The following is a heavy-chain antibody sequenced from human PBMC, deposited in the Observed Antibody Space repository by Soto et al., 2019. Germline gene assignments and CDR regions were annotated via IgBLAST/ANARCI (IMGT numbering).Heavy chain of an antibody. V-gene: IGHV3-23*01. J-gene: IGHJ6*02. D-gene: IGHD4-17*01. CDR3: VKDKGSTVSPSDYYYSDMDV. CDR2: IGYGGGGT. Sequence: EVQLLESGGGLVQPGGSLRLSCVASGLTFSNYAMHWVRQAPGKGLGWVSGIGYGGGGTYYADSVKGRLTISRHNSKNTMYLRMSSLSAEDTAIYYCVKDKGSTVSPSDYYYSDMDVWGQGTTVTVSS. CDR1: GLTFSNYA.